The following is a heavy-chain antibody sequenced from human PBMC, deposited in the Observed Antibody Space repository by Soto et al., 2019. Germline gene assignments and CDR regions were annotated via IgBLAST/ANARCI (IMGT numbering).Heavy chain of an antibody. CDR2: INPSGGST. Sequence: ASVKVACKASGYTFTSYYMHWVLQAPGQGLEWMGIINPSGGSTSYAQKFQGRVTMTRDTSTSTVYMELSSLRSEDTAVYYCARDGGGSAGSYSGDAFDIWGQGTMVTVSS. D-gene: IGHD3-10*01. V-gene: IGHV1-46*01. J-gene: IGHJ3*02. CDR1: GYTFTSYY. CDR3: ARDGGGSAGSYSGDAFDI.